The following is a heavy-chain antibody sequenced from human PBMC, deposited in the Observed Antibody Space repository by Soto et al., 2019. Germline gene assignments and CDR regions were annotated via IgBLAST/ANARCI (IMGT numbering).Heavy chain of an antibody. J-gene: IGHJ4*02. Sequence: PSETLSLTCTVSGGSISSSSYYWGWIRQPPGKGLEWIGSIYYSGSTYYNPSLKSRVTISVDTSKNHFSLKLSSVTAADTAVYYCARQWRDYDILTGYYHFDYWGQGTLVTVSS. CDR1: GGSISSSSYY. V-gene: IGHV4-39*01. D-gene: IGHD3-9*01. CDR3: ARQWRDYDILTGYYHFDY. CDR2: IYYSGST.